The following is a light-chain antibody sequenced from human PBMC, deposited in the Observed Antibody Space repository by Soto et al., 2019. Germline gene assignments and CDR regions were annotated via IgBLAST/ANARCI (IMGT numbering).Light chain of an antibody. CDR2: GAS. Sequence: EIVLTQSPGTLSLSPGERATLSCRASQSFSSSYLAWYQQKPGQAPRLLIYGASSRATGIPDRFSGSGSGSDSTLTLSSLEPEDFAMYYCQHYVSALFTFGPGTTVDVK. V-gene: IGKV3-20*01. CDR1: QSFSSSY. J-gene: IGKJ3*01. CDR3: QHYVSALFT.